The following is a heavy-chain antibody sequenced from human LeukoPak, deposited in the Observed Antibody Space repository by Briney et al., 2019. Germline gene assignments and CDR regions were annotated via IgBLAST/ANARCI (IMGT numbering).Heavy chain of an antibody. CDR2: INTNTGNP. D-gene: IGHD6-6*01. J-gene: IGHJ5*02. CDR1: GYTFTGYY. Sequence: GASVKVSCKASGYTFTGYYMHWVRQAPGQGLEWMGWINTNTGNPMYAQGFTGRFVFSLNTSVSTAYLQISSLKAEDTAVYYCARKLSDSTSAWGQGTLVTVSS. V-gene: IGHV7-4-1*02. CDR3: ARKLSDSTSA.